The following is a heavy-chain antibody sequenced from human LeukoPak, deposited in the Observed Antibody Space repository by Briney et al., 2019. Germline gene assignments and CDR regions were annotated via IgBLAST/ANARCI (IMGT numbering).Heavy chain of an antibody. V-gene: IGHV1-46*01. CDR3: ARDPTGGYSGYDYGAGTHNWFDP. CDR1: GYTFTGYY. D-gene: IGHD5-12*01. J-gene: IGHJ5*02. Sequence: ASVKVSCKASGYTFTGYYMHWVRQAPGRGLEWMGIINPSGGSTSYAQKFQGRVTMTRDTSTSTVYMELSSLRSEDTAVYYCARDPTGGYSGYDYGAGTHNWFDPWGQGTLVTVSS. CDR2: INPSGGST.